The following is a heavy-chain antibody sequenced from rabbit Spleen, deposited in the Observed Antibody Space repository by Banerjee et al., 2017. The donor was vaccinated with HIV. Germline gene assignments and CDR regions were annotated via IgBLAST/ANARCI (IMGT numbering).Heavy chain of an antibody. J-gene: IGHJ6*01. Sequence: QSLEESGGGLVQPEGSLTLTCTASGVSLNDKDVMCWVRQAPGKGLEWIACIYSGNSGYTYYATWATGRFTISSDNAQNTRYLQLNSLTAADTATYFCARVGGVGTSFSTYGMDLWGQGTLVTVS. CDR3: ARVGGVGTSFSTYGMDL. CDR1: GVSLNDKDV. CDR2: IYSGNSGYT. V-gene: IGHV1S40*01. D-gene: IGHD4-1*01.